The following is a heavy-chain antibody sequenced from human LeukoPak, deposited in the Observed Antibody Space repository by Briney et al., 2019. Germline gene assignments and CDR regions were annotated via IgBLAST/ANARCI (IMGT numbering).Heavy chain of an antibody. J-gene: IGHJ6*03. CDR3: ASQTYYYDSSGSHYYMDV. V-gene: IGHV1-18*01. D-gene: IGHD3-22*01. Sequence: GASVKVSCKASGYTFTSYGISWVRQAPGQGLEWMGWISAYNGNTNYAQKLQGRVTMTTDTSTSTAYMELRSLRSDDTAVYYCASQTYYYDSSGSHYYMDVWGKGTTVTVSS. CDR1: GYTFTSYG. CDR2: ISAYNGNT.